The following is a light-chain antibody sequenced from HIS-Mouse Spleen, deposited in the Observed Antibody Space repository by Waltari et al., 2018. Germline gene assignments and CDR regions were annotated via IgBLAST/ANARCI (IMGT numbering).Light chain of an antibody. V-gene: IGLV1-47*01. CDR3: AAWDDSLSGPV. CDR1: SSNNGSNY. CDR2: RNN. Sequence: QSVLTQPPSASGTPGQRVTIPCSGSSSNNGSNYADWYQQLPGTAPKLLINRNNQRPSWVPDRFSGSKSGTSASLAISGLRSEDEADYYCAAWDDSLSGPVFGGGTKLTVL. J-gene: IGLJ2*01.